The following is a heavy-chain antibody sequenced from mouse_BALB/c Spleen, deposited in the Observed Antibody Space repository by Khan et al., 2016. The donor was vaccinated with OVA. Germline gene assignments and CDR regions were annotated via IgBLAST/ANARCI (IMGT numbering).Heavy chain of an antibody. CDR3: ARSAI. J-gene: IGHJ2*01. CDR2: IDSNGGST. CDR1: RFTISSYG. V-gene: IGHV5-6-3*01. D-gene: IGHD2-12*01. Sequence: EVQLQESGGGIVQPGGSLKRSCEASRFTISSYGMSSVRQTPDKRLELVATIDSNGGSTDYPDSVKLRFTISGDNAKNALYLQMRSLKSEDTAMYYCARSAIWGQGTTLTVSS.